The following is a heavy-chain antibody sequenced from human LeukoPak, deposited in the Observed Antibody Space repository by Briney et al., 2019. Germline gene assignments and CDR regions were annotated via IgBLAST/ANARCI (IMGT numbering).Heavy chain of an antibody. CDR3: AREEDYGDYVDWFDP. J-gene: IGHJ5*02. V-gene: IGHV1-18*01. Sequence: GASVKVSCKASGYTFTSYGISWVRQAPGQGLEWMGWISAYNGITNYAQKLQGRVTMTTDTSTSTAYMELRSLRSDDTAVYYCAREEDYGDYVDWFDPWGQGTLVTVSS. CDR1: GYTFTSYG. D-gene: IGHD4-17*01. CDR2: ISAYNGIT.